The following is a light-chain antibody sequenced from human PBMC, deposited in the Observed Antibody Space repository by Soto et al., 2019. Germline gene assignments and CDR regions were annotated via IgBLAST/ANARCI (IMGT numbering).Light chain of an antibody. V-gene: IGKV1-8*01. Sequence: AIRMTQSPSSLSASTGDRVTITCRASQGISSYFAWYQQKPGKGPKLLIYAAATLQSGVPSRFSGSGSGTDFTLTISCLQSEDFATYYCQQYYSYPQTFGPGTKVDIK. CDR3: QQYYSYPQT. CDR2: AAA. CDR1: QGISSY. J-gene: IGKJ3*01.